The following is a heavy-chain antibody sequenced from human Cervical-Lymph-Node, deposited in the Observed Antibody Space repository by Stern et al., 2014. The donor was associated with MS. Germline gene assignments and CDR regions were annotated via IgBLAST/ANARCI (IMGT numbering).Heavy chain of an antibody. D-gene: IGHD6-19*01. CDR1: GFTFSSYG. Sequence: VQLVESGGGVVQPGRSLRLSCAASGFTFSSYGMHWVRQAPGKGQEWVAVIWYDASNRYNADSVKGRFTISRDNSKKALYLQMNSLRVEDTAVYYCARDSGQWLTTYYFDYWGQGTLVTVSS. J-gene: IGHJ4*02. V-gene: IGHV3-33*01. CDR2: IWYDASNR. CDR3: ARDSGQWLTTYYFDY.